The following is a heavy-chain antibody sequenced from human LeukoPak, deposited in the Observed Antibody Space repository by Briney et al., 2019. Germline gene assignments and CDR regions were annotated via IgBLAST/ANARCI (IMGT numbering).Heavy chain of an antibody. CDR2: IYYHENT. J-gene: IGHJ6*03. CDR1: GGSISSSSDY. Sequence: PSETLSLTCTVSGGSISSSSDYWGWIRQAPGKGLEWIGSIYYHENTYYNSSLKSRVTISVDTSKNLFSLTLNSVTAADTAVYYCARHFYYYYYYMDVWGKGTTVTISS. CDR3: ARHFYYYYYYMDV. V-gene: IGHV4-39*01.